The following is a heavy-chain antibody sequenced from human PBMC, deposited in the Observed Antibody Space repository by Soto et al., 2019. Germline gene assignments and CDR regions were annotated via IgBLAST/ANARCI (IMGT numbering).Heavy chain of an antibody. CDR3: ARQMVSSGWHYGNWFDP. V-gene: IGHV1-69*06. D-gene: IGHD6-19*01. CDR2: IIPIFNAA. J-gene: IGHJ5*02. Sequence: ASVKVSCKVSGGTFRTYAISWVRQAPGQGLKWMGGIIPIFNAAKYAQKFQGRVTITADKSTSTAHMELSSLRSEDTAVYYCARQMVSSGWHYGNWFDPWGQGTPVTVSS. CDR1: GGTFRTYA.